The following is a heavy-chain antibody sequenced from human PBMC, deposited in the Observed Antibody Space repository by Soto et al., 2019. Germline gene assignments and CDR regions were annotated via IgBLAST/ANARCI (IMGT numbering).Heavy chain of an antibody. Sequence: GGSLRLSCAASGFTFSSYWMHWVRQAPGKGLVWVSRINTDGSSTSYADSVKGRFTISRDNVKNTLYLQMNSLRAEDTAVYYCARVLWEWAPRGGLDSWGQGTLVTVSS. CDR2: INTDGSST. V-gene: IGHV3-74*01. CDR3: ARVLWEWAPRGGLDS. J-gene: IGHJ4*02. D-gene: IGHD3-3*01. CDR1: GFTFSSYW.